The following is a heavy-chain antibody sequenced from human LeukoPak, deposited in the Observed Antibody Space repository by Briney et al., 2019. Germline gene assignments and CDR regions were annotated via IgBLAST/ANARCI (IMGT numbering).Heavy chain of an antibody. Sequence: GASVKVSCKASGYTFTGYYMHWVRQAPGQGLEWMGWINSNSGGTNYAQKFQGRVTMTRDTSISTAYMELSRLRSDDTAVYYCARGPYYGSGSFGFDYWGQGTLVTVSS. J-gene: IGHJ4*02. CDR1: GYTFTGYY. D-gene: IGHD3-10*01. CDR3: ARGPYYGSGSFGFDY. V-gene: IGHV1-2*02. CDR2: INSNSGGT.